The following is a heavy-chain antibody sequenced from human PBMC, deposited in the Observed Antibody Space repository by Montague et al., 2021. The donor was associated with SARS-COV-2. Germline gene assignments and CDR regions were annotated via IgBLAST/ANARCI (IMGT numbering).Heavy chain of an antibody. CDR2: IDWDDDK. CDR1: GFSLSTSGMC. J-gene: IGHJ4*02. D-gene: IGHD1-26*01. Sequence: PALVKPTQTLTLTCTFSGFSLSTSGMCVSWIRQPPGKALQWLARIDWDDDKYYSTSLKTRLTISKNTSKNQVVLTMTNMDPMDTATYYCARMSAGATIGFDDWGQGTLVTVSS. V-gene: IGHV2-70*11. CDR3: ARMSAGATIGFDD.